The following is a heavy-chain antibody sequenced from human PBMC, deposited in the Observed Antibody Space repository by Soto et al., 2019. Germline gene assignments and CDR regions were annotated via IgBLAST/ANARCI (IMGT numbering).Heavy chain of an antibody. D-gene: IGHD4-17*01. CDR2: ISPYNGKT. V-gene: IGHV1-18*04. CDR1: GYTFTSYG. J-gene: IGHJ4*02. CDR3: ARAVYGDTKIYSFDH. Sequence: ASVKVSCKASGYTFTSYGISWFRQAPGQGLEWMGWISPYNGKTNYIQEFQDRVTITTDTSSTTVYMDLRTLKSDDTAIYFCARAVYGDTKIYSFDHWGQGTLVTVSS.